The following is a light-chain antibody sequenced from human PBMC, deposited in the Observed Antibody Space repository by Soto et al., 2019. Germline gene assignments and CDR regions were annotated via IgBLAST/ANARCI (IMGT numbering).Light chain of an antibody. CDR1: SSDVGGYNY. CDR3: SSYTSSSTYV. V-gene: IGLV2-14*01. J-gene: IGLJ1*01. Sequence: QSVLTQPASVSGSPGQSIAISCTGTSSDVGGYNYVSWYQQHPGKAPKLMVYAVSNRPSGFSNRFSGPKSGNTASLTISGLQAENEADYYCSSYTSSSTYVFVTGTKLTVL. CDR2: AVS.